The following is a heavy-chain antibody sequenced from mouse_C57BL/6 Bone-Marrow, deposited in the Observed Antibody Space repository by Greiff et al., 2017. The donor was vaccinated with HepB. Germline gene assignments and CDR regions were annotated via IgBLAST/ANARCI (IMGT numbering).Heavy chain of an antibody. CDR1: GYSFTGYF. CDR2: INPYNGDT. D-gene: IGHD1-1*01. Sequence: VQLQQSGPELVKPGDSVKISCKASGYSFTGYFMNWVMQSHGKSLEWIGRINPYNGDTFYNQKFKGKATLTVDKSSSTAHMELRSLTSEDAAVYYCAPDYGSSPFADWGQGTLVTVSA. CDR3: APDYGSSPFAD. V-gene: IGHV1-20*01. J-gene: IGHJ3*01.